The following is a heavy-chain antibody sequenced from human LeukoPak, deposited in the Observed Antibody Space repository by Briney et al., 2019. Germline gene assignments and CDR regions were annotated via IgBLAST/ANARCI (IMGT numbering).Heavy chain of an antibody. V-gene: IGHV4-31*03. J-gene: IGHJ4*02. CDR1: GGSISSGAYY. CDR2: IYYSGST. Sequence: TLSLTCTVSGGSISSGAYYWSWIRQHPGRGLEWIGFIYYSGSTYYNPSLKSRVTISVDTSKNQFSLKVSSVTAADTAVYYCARGPDRDYGDYVSNDYWGQGTLVTVSS. D-gene: IGHD4-17*01. CDR3: ARGPDRDYGDYVSNDY.